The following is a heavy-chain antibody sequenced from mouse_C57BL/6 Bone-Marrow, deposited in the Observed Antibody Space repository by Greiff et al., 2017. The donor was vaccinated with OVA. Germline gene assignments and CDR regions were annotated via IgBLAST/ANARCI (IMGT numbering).Heavy chain of an antibody. CDR1: GYSITSGYY. J-gene: IGHJ4*01. CDR3: ARDNGSSLYAMDY. Sequence: VQLKESGPGLVKPSQSLSLTCSVTGYSITSGYYWNWIRQFPGNKLEWMGYISYDGSNNYNPSLKNRISITRDTSKNQFFLKLNSVTTEDTATYYCARDNGSSLYAMDYWGQGTSVTVSS. V-gene: IGHV3-6*01. CDR2: ISYDGSN. D-gene: IGHD1-1*01.